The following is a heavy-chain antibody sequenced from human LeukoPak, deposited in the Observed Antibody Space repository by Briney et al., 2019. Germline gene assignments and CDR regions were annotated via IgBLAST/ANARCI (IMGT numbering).Heavy chain of an antibody. CDR2: IIPIFGTA. CDR3: ASWADCSGGSCSDRGFDY. D-gene: IGHD2-15*01. Sequence: SVKVSCKASGGTFSSYAISWVRQAPGQGLEWTGGIIPIFGTANYAQKFQGRVTITTDESASTAYMELSSLRSEDTAVYYCASWADCSGGSCSDRGFDYWGQGILVTVSS. CDR1: GGTFSSYA. J-gene: IGHJ4*02. V-gene: IGHV1-69*05.